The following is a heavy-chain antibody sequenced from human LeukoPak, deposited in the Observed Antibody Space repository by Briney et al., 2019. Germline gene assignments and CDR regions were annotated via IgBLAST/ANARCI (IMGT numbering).Heavy chain of an antibody. CDR1: GFTFSSYG. D-gene: IGHD2/OR15-2a*01. J-gene: IGHJ6*02. V-gene: IGHV3-30*03. CDR2: ISYDGSTK. Sequence: GGSPRLSCAASGFTFSSYGIHWVRQAPGKGLEWVAFISYDGSTKYYADSVEGRFTISRDNSKNTLYVQMNSLRAEDTAVYYCASYLTSIPSGMDVWGQGTTVTVSS. CDR3: ASYLTSIPSGMDV.